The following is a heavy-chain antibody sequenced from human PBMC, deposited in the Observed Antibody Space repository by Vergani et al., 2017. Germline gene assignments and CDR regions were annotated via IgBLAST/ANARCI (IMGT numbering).Heavy chain of an antibody. D-gene: IGHD3-22*01. V-gene: IGHV3-33*01. CDR2: IWYDGSNN. CDR1: GFTFSSYG. CDR3: ARDYDSSGYEMGYFDY. Sequence: QVQLVESGGGVVQPGRSLRLSCAASGFTFSSYGMHWVRQAPGKGLEWVAVIWYDGSNNYYADSVKGRFTISRDNSKNTLYLQMNSLRAEDTAVYYCARDYDSSGYEMGYFDYWGQGTLVTVSS. J-gene: IGHJ4*02.